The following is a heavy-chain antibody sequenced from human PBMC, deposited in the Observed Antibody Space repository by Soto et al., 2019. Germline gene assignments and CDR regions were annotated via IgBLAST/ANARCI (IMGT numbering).Heavy chain of an antibody. CDR2: ISSSGSTI. CDR3: ARDDAYCGGDCYSAIGLFDY. Sequence: QVQLVESGGGLVKPGGSLRLSCAASGFTFSDYYTSWIRQAPGKGLEWVSYISSSGSTIYYADSVKGRFTISRDNAKNSLYLQMNSLRAEDTAVYYCARDDAYCGGDCYSAIGLFDYWGQGTLVTVSS. V-gene: IGHV3-11*01. D-gene: IGHD2-21*02. CDR1: GFTFSDYY. J-gene: IGHJ4*02.